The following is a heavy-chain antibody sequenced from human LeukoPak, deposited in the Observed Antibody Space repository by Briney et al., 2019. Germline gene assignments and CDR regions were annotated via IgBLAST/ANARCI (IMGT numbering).Heavy chain of an antibody. CDR2: INPNSGGT. Sequence: ASVKVSCKASGYTFTGYYMHWVRQAPGQGLEWMGWINPNSGGTNYAQKFQGRVTMTRDTSISTAYMELSRLRSDDTAVYYCAGDKMVGSGSSSYYYYMDVWGKGTTVTVSS. CDR1: GYTFTGYY. CDR3: AGDKMVGSGSSSYYYYMDV. J-gene: IGHJ6*03. V-gene: IGHV1-2*02. D-gene: IGHD3-10*01.